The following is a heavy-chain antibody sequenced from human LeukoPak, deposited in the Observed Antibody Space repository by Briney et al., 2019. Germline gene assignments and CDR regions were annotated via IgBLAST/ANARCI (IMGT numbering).Heavy chain of an antibody. J-gene: IGHJ4*02. D-gene: IGHD3-10*01. CDR3: ARVLWFGAYNFDY. CDR2: IYHGGST. CDR1: GSSISSGYY. V-gene: IGHV4-38-2*01. Sequence: SETLSLTCAVSGSSISSGYYWGWIRQPPGKGLEWIGSIYHGGSTYYNPSLKSRVTISVDTSKNQFSLKLSSVTAADTAVYYCARVLWFGAYNFDYWGQGTLVTVSP.